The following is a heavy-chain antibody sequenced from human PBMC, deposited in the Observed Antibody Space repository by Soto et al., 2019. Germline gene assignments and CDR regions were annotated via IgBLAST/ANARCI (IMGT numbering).Heavy chain of an antibody. V-gene: IGHV3-33*01. Sequence: QVQLVESGGGVVQPGRSLRLSCAASGFIFSDYGMHWVRQAPGKGLEWVAFMWYDGSNKYYADSVKGRFTISRYNDKNTLYLQMNRLRAEDTAVYYCGCELLPYYYGSRTYSYGSWFDLWGQGTRVTVSS. D-gene: IGHD3-22*01. J-gene: IGHJ5*02. CDR1: GFIFSDYG. CDR3: GCELLPYYYGSRTYSYGSWFDL. CDR2: MWYDGSNK.